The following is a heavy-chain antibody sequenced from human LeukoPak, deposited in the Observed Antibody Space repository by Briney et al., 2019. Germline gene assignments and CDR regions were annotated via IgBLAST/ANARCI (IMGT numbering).Heavy chain of an antibody. CDR2: IYHSGST. CDR1: GYSISSGYY. D-gene: IGHD4-23*01. V-gene: IGHV4-38-2*02. Sequence: SETLSLTCTVSGYSISSGYYWGWIRQPPGKGLEWIGSIYHSGSTYYNPSLKSRVTISVDTSKNQFSLKLSSVTAADTAVYYCARVRGYGGNPGYXGQGTLVTVSS. CDR3: ARVRGYGGNPGY. J-gene: IGHJ4*02.